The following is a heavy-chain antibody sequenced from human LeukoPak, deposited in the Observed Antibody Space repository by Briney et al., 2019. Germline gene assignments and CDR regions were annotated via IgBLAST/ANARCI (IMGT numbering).Heavy chain of an antibody. CDR1: GYTFTGYY. V-gene: IGHV1-2*02. D-gene: IGHD4-17*01. CDR2: INPNSGGT. CDR3: ARFGQYGDYALGY. Sequence: ASVKVSCKASGYTFTGYYMHWVRQAPGQGLEWMGWINPNSGGTNYAQKFQGRVTMTRDTSISTAYMELSRLRSDDTAVYYCARFGQYGDYALGYWGQGTLVTVSS. J-gene: IGHJ4*02.